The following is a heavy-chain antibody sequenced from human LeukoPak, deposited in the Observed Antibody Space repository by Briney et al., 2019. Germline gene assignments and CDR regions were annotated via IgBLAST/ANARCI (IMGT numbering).Heavy chain of an antibody. CDR3: ASLVVVAATTDY. Sequence: GGSLRLSCAASGFTFSSYAMHWVRQAPGKGLEWVAVISYDGSNKYYADSVKGRFTISRDNSKNTLYLQMNSLRAEDTAVYYCASLVVVAATTDYWGQGTLVIVSS. CDR1: GFTFSSYA. CDR2: ISYDGSNK. J-gene: IGHJ4*02. D-gene: IGHD2-15*01. V-gene: IGHV3-30-3*01.